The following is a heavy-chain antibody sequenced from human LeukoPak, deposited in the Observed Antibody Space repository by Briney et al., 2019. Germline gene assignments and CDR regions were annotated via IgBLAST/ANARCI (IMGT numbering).Heavy chain of an antibody. CDR1: GFTFSSYA. CDR2: ISGSGDST. V-gene: IGHV3-23*01. D-gene: IGHD3-3*01. CDR3: AKDFWGGSSVALPSSD. J-gene: IGHJ4*02. Sequence: PGGSLRLSCAASGFTFSSYAMSWVRQAPGKGLEWVSVISGSGDSTYYADSVKGRFTISRDNSKNTLYLQMNSLRADDTAVYYCAKDFWGGSSVALPSSDWGLGTQVTVSS.